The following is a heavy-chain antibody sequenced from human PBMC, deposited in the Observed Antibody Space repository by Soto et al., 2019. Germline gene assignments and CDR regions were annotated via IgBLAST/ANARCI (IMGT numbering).Heavy chain of an antibody. V-gene: IGHV3-23*01. CDR1: GFTFSSYA. D-gene: IGHD6-13*01. CDR2: ISASGGST. J-gene: IGHJ5*02. CDR3: AGTGHSGSWRYNWFDP. Sequence: EVQLLESGGGLVQPGGSLRLSCAGSGFTFSSYAMSWVRQAPGKGLEWVSGISASGGSTYFADAVKGRFTISRDNSKNTLFLQMNSLRAEDTAVYYCAGTGHSGSWRYNWFDPWGQGTLVTVSS.